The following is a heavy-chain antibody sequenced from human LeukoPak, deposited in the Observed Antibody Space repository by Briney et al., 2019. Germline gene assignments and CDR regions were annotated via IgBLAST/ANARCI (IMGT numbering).Heavy chain of an antibody. CDR2: ISWNSGSI. CDR1: GFTFDDYA. J-gene: IGHJ6*03. CDR3: AKDHAYYDSSGSRNYYYYYMDV. Sequence: GGSLRLSCAASGFTFDDYAMHWVRQAPGKGLEWVSGISWNSGSIGYADSVKGRFTISRDNAKNSLYLQMNSLRAEDTALYYCAKDHAYYDSSGSRNYYYYYMDVWGKGTTVTVSS. V-gene: IGHV3-9*01. D-gene: IGHD3-22*01.